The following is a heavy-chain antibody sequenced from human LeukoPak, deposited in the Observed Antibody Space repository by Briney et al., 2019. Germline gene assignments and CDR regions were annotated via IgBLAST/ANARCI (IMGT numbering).Heavy chain of an antibody. J-gene: IGHJ4*02. D-gene: IGHD5-18*01. Sequence: GGSLRLSCAASGFTFDDYAMHWVRQAPGKGLEWVSGISWNSGSTGYADSVKGRFTISRDNAKNSLYLQMNSLRAEDTALYYCAKDLRGYSYGRIGYWGQGTLVTVSS. CDR2: ISWNSGST. CDR1: GFTFDDYA. CDR3: AKDLRGYSYGRIGY. V-gene: IGHV3-9*01.